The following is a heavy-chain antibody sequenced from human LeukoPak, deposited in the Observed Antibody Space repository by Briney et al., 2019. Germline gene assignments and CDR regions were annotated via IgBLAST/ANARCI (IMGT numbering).Heavy chain of an antibody. CDR2: IYYSGNT. D-gene: IGHD6-19*01. CDR1: GGSISSSSYY. Sequence: PSETLSLTCTVSGGSISSSSYYWGWIRQSPGKGLEWIGSIYYSGNTYYNPSLKSRVTISVDTSKNQFSLELNSVTAADTAVYYCARGRGGSGVYWGQGTLVTVSS. V-gene: IGHV4-39*01. CDR3: ARGRGGSGVY. J-gene: IGHJ4*02.